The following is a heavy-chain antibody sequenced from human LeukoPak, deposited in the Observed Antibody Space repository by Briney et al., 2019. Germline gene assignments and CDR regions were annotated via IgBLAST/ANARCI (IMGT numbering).Heavy chain of an antibody. CDR1: GMTFSSYG. Sequence: QPGGSLRLSCAASGMTFSSYGMHWVRQASGKGLEWVSLIWYDGSNKYYGDSVKGRFTISRDNSKNMLYLQMNSLRADDTAVYYCARDFGSGADVWGQGTLVSVSS. CDR3: ARDFGSGADV. CDR2: IWYDGSNK. J-gene: IGHJ4*02. D-gene: IGHD3-10*01. V-gene: IGHV3-33*01.